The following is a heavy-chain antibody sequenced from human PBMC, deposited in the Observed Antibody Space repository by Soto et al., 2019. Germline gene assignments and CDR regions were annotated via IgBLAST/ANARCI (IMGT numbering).Heavy chain of an antibody. Sequence: ESGGGLVQPGGSLRLSCAGSGFTFSGFTMNWVRQAPGRGLEWVSYISRGGETIYYADSVKGRFTISRDNAENSLYLQMNSLRDEDTAVYYCASRNLAGCSGTDCLYYFDYWGQGTLVTVSS. J-gene: IGHJ4*02. V-gene: IGHV3-48*02. CDR3: ASRNLAGCSGTDCLYYFDY. CDR2: ISRGGETI. D-gene: IGHD2-2*01. CDR1: GFTFSGFT.